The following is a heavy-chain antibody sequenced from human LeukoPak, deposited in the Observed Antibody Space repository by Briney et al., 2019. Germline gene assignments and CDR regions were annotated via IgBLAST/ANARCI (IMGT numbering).Heavy chain of an antibody. CDR3: AGYGDYVGEYNWFDP. D-gene: IGHD4-17*01. CDR2: ISGSGGST. Sequence: GGSLSLSCAASGFTFSSYAMSWVRQAPGKGLEWVSTISGSGGSTYYADSVKGRFTISRYNSKNTLYLQMNSLRAEDTAVYDCAGYGDYVGEYNWFDPWGQGTLVTVSS. V-gene: IGHV3-23*01. CDR1: GFTFSSYA. J-gene: IGHJ5*02.